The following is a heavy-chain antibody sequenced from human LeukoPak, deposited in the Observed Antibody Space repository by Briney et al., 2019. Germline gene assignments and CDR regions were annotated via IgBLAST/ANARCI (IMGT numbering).Heavy chain of an antibody. CDR1: GYSLTELS. CDR3: ATGTIYCSSCSGDY. D-gene: IGHD2-2*01. Sequence: GASVKVSCKVSGYSLTELSMHWVRQAPGKGLEWMGGFDPDDGETPLFAQKFQGRVSMTEDTSTDTAYMELSSLSPEDTAVYYCATGTIYCSSCSGDYWGQGTLVTVSS. J-gene: IGHJ4*02. CDR2: FDPDDGET. V-gene: IGHV1-24*01.